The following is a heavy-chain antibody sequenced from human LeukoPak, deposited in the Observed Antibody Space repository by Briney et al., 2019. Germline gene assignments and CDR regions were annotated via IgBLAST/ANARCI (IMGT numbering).Heavy chain of an antibody. CDR2: IGASGGGDT. J-gene: IGHJ4*02. V-gene: IGHV3-23*01. D-gene: IGHD1-26*01. Sequence: PGGSLRLSCAASGFTFGSYAMTWVRRSPGKGLEWVSTIGASGGGDTYYADSVKGRFTFSRDNPKNTLYLQMKSLRAEDTAVYYCAKDDASGSYSHYWGQGTLVSVSS. CDR1: GFTFGSYA. CDR3: AKDDASGSYSHY.